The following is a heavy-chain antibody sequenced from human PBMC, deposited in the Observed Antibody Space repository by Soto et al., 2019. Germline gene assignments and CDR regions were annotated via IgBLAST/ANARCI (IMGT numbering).Heavy chain of an antibody. V-gene: IGHV4-38-2*02. J-gene: IGHJ4*02. Sequence: PAETLSLTCAVSGYSISSGYYLGVIRDPPGKGLEWIGSIYHSGSTYYNPSLKSRVTISVDTSKNQFSLKLSSVTAADAAVYYCARDHDAYGGNSAYDYWGQGTLVTVSS. D-gene: IGHD4-17*01. CDR3: ARDHDAYGGNSAYDY. CDR2: IYHSGST. CDR1: GYSISSGYY.